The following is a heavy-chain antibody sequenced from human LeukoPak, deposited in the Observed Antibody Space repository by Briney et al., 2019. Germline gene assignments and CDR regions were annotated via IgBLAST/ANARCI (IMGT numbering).Heavy chain of an antibody. CDR1: GYTFTSYG. Sequence: GASVKVSCKASGYTFTSYGISWVRQAPGQGLEWMGWISAYNGNTNYAQKLQGRVTMTTDTSTSTAYMELRSLRSDDTAVYYCARDELTYYCDSSGYSAWGQGTLVTVSS. D-gene: IGHD3-22*01. J-gene: IGHJ5*02. CDR2: ISAYNGNT. V-gene: IGHV1-18*01. CDR3: ARDELTYYCDSSGYSA.